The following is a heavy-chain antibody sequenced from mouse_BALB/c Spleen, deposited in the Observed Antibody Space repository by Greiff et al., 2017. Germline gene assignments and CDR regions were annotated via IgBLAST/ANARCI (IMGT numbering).Heavy chain of an antibody. CDR3: TRDRGNYYFDY. Sequence: EVKVEESGGGLVKPGGSLKLSCAASGFTFSSYTMSWVRQTPEKRLEWVATISSGGSYTYYPDSVKGRFTISRDNAKNTLYLQMSSLKSEDTAMYYCTRDRGNYYFDYWGQGTTLTVSS. V-gene: IGHV5-6-4*01. CDR1: GFTFSSYT. D-gene: IGHD2-1*01. CDR2: ISSGGSYT. J-gene: IGHJ2*01.